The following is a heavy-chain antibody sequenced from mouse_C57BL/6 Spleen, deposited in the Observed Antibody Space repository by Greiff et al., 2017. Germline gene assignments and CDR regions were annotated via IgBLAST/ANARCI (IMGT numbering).Heavy chain of an antibody. CDR3: ARFTTVVDWYFDV. CDR1: GFTFSDYG. J-gene: IGHJ1*03. Sequence: EVQLVESGGGLVKPGGSLKLSCAASGFTFSDYGMHWVRQAPEKGLEWVAYISRGSSTIYYADTVKGRFTISRDNAKNTLFLQMTSLRSEDTAMYYCARFTTVVDWYFDVWGTGTTVTVSS. CDR2: ISRGSSTI. V-gene: IGHV5-17*01. D-gene: IGHD1-1*01.